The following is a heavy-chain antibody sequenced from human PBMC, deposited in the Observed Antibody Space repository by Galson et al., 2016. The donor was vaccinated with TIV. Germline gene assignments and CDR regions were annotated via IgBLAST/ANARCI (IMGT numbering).Heavy chain of an antibody. CDR2: IIPMVGMT. CDR1: GGTFSSYS. J-gene: IGHJ3*02. V-gene: IGHV1-69*02. D-gene: IGHD1-26*01. Sequence: KVSCKASGGTFSSYSVSWVRQAPGQGLEWMGRIIPMVGMTNYAQKFQGKITITADRSTTTAYLELSSLRSEDTAVYYCARRYSGSKNGFDMWGQGTMVTVSS. CDR3: ARRYSGSKNGFDM.